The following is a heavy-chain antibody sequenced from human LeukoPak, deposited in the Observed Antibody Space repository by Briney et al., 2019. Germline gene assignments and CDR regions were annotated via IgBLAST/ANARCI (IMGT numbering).Heavy chain of an antibody. D-gene: IGHD6-13*01. V-gene: IGHV4-59*01. CDR2: MYYSGST. Sequence: SETLSLTCTVSGGSISSYYWSWIRQTPGKGLEWIGYMYYSGSTNYNPSLKSRVTISVDTSKNQFSLKLSSVTAADTAVYYCASGYSSHDAFDIWGQGTMVTVSS. CDR1: GGSISSYY. J-gene: IGHJ3*02. CDR3: ASGYSSHDAFDI.